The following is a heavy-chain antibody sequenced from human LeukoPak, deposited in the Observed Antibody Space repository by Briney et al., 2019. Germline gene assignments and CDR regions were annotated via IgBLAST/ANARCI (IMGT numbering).Heavy chain of an antibody. D-gene: IGHD6-6*01. J-gene: IGHJ4*02. Sequence: GESLKISCKGSGYSFNTYWIGWVRQMPGKGLEWMGIIYPGDSDTRYSPSLQGQVPISADKSLSPAYLQWGSLKASDTAMYYCAREGRSSSPMDYWGQGTLVTVSS. V-gene: IGHV5-51*01. CDR3: AREGRSSSPMDY. CDR2: IYPGDSDT. CDR1: GYSFNTYW.